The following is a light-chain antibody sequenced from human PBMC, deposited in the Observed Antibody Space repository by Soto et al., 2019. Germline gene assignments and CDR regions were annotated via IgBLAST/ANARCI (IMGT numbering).Light chain of an antibody. CDR2: DVS. V-gene: IGLV2-11*01. CDR1: SSDVGGYNY. J-gene: IGLJ2*01. CDR3: CSYEGSYILV. Sequence: QSALTQPRSVSGSPGQSVTISCTGTSSDVGGYNYVSWYQHHPGKAPKLMIFDVSKRPSGVPDRFSGSKSGNTASLTISGLQAEDEADYYCCSYEGSYILVFGGGTKVTVL.